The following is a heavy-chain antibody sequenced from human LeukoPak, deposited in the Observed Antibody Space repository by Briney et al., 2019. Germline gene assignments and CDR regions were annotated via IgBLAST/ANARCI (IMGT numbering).Heavy chain of an antibody. J-gene: IGHJ4*02. CDR1: GFTFDDYA. CDR3: AKNIVRMEEGDYFDY. D-gene: IGHD1-1*01. CDR2: ISGDGGST. V-gene: IGHV3-43*02. Sequence: PGGSLRLSCAASGFTFDDYAMHWVRQAPGRGLEWVSLISGDGGSTYYADSVKGRFTISRDNSKNSLYLQMNSLRTEDTALYYWAKNIVRMEEGDYFDYWGQGTLVTVSS.